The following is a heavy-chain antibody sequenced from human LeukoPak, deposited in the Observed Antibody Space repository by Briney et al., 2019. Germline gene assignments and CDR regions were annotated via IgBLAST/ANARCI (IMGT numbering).Heavy chain of an antibody. J-gene: IGHJ4*02. CDR1: GFTFSTYP. CDR2: ISGAGAST. D-gene: IGHD2-2*01. Sequence: GGSLRLSCVASGFTFSTYPMTWVRQAPGKGLEWVSGISGAGASTYYADSVKGRFTISRDNSKNTLYLQMSSLRAEDTAVYYCAEGYCSSSTSCPAGYWGQGTLVTVSS. CDR3: AEGYCSSSTSCPAGY. V-gene: IGHV3-23*01.